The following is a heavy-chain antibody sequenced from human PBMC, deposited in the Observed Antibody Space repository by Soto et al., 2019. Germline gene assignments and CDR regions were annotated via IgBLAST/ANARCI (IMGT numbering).Heavy chain of an antibody. CDR3: ARAPSWYNFDY. V-gene: IGHV1-3*01. D-gene: IGHD6-13*01. CDR2: INAGNGNT. CDR1: GYTFTSYD. Sequence: ASVKVSCKASGYTFTSYDMHWVRQAPGQRLEWMGWINAGNGNTKYSQKLQGRVTITRDTSASTAYMELSSLRSEDTAVYYCARAPSWYNFDYWGQGTLVTVS. J-gene: IGHJ4*02.